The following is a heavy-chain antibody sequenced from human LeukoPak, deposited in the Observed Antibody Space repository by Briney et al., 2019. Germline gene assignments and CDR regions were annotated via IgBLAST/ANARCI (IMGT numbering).Heavy chain of an antibody. CDR1: GFSFTDYP. CDR3: ATDQRYAFDY. V-gene: IGHV3-48*02. Sequence: GGSLRPSCATSGFSFTDYPMNWDRQAPGKGLEWISNIRTTAEGAKYAYYADSVKGRVTISRDDGKNTLYLHMNSLRDDDTAVYYCATDQRYAFDYWGQGILVTVSS. CDR2: IRTTAEGAKYA. J-gene: IGHJ4*02. D-gene: IGHD3-9*01.